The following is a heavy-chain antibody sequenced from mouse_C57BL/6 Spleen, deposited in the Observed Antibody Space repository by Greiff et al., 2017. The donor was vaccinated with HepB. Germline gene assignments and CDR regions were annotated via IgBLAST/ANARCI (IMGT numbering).Heavy chain of an antibody. D-gene: IGHD2-4*01. CDR1: GYAFSSYW. V-gene: IGHV1-80*01. CDR3: ARLDYDGNFDY. J-gene: IGHJ2*01. CDR2: IYPGDGDT. Sequence: VQLQQSGAELVKPGASVKISCKASGYAFSSYWMNWVKQRPGKGLEWIGQIYPGDGDTNYNGKFKGKATLTADKSSSTAYMQLSSLTSEDSAVYFCARLDYDGNFDYWGQGTTLTVSS.